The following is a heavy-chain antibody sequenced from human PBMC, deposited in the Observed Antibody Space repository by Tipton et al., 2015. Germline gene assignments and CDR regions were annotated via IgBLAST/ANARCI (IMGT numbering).Heavy chain of an antibody. V-gene: IGHV4-38-2*01. J-gene: IGHJ4*02. CDR1: AYSISTDYY. D-gene: IGHD2-15*01. CDR3: ADPLYCSGGGCYPSGY. CDR2: ISHSGST. Sequence: TLSLTCAVSAYSISTDYYWGWIRQPPGKGLEWIGTISHSGSTYYNPSLKSRVTILADTSKNQFSLKLSSVTAADTAVYYCADPLYCSGGGCYPSGYWGQGTLVTVSS.